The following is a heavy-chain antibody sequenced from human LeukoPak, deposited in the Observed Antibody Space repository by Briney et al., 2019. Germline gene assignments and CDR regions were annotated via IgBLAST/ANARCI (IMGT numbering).Heavy chain of an antibody. D-gene: IGHD6-19*01. V-gene: IGHV3-9*03. CDR3: AKSAVAGRADYYYYYYMDV. CDR2: ISWNSGSI. Sequence: GGSLRLSCAASGFTFDDYAMHWVRQAPGKGLEWVSGISWNSGSIGYADSVKGRFTISSDNAKNSLYLQMNSLRAEDMALYYCAKSAVAGRADYYYYYYMDVWGKGTTVTVSS. J-gene: IGHJ6*03. CDR1: GFTFDDYA.